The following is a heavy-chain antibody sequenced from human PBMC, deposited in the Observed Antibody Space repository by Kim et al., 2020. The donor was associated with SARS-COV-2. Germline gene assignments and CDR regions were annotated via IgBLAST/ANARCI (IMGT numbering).Heavy chain of an antibody. CDR3: ARCPVSRRFLEWLLSGWYLDL. Sequence: GESLKISCKGSGYSFTSYWIGWVRQMPGKGLEWMGIIYPGDSDTRYSPSFQGQVTISADKSISTAYLQWSSLKASDTAMYYCARCPVSRRFLEWLLSGWYLDLWGRGTLVTVSS. V-gene: IGHV5-51*01. D-gene: IGHD3-3*01. J-gene: IGHJ2*01. CDR2: IYPGDSDT. CDR1: GYSFTSYW.